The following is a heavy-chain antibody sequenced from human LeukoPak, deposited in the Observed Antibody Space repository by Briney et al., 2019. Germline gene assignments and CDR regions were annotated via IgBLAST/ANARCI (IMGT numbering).Heavy chain of an antibody. CDR2: VNPNSGDT. J-gene: IGHJ5*02. CDR3: ARGVTETTTGLTKFDP. V-gene: IGHV1-2*02. Sequence: APVKASCKPSGSTFTPYHIHWVPPAPGPRLGWGRGVNPNSGDTHDAQSFQGRVTMTRDTSISTVYMDMSRLTSDDAAAYYCARGVTETTTGLTKFDPWGQGTLVIVSS. CDR1: GSTFTPYH. D-gene: IGHD1-1*01.